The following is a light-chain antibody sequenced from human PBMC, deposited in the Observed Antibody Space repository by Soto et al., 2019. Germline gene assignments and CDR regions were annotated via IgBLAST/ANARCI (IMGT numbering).Light chain of an antibody. CDR2: EVI. V-gene: IGLV2-14*01. Sequence: QSALTQPASVSGSPGQSITISCTGTSSDVGGYNYVSWYQQHPGKAPKLLIYEVINRPSGVSNRFSGSKSGNTASLTISGLQAEDEADYYCSSYRGTTTLIFGGGTKLTVL. CDR3: SSYRGTTTLI. J-gene: IGLJ2*01. CDR1: SSDVGGYNY.